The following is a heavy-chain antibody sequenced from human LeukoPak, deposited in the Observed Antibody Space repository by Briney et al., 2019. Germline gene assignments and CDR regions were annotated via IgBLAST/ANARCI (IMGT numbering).Heavy chain of an antibody. CDR2: INHSGST. CDR1: GGSFSGYY. D-gene: IGHD6-13*01. J-gene: IGHJ4*02. V-gene: IGHV4-34*01. Sequence: SETLSLTCAVYGGSFSGYYWGWIRQPPGKGLEWIGEINHSGSTNYNPSLKSRVTISVDTSKNQFSLKLSSVTAADTAVYYCAGTISSWYYFDYWGQGTLVTVSS. CDR3: AGTISSWYYFDY.